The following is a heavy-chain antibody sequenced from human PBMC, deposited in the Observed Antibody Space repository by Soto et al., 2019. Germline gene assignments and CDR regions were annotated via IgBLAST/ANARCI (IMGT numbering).Heavy chain of an antibody. D-gene: IGHD5-12*01. CDR3: AREGNLGRWLQPLDF. Sequence: PSETLSLTCTVSGVSISASARSWSPQPPGKGLAWIRKFHYNGNTQYNPSLKSPVSMSVDMSKNLFSLRLISVTAADTAESFCAREGNLGRWLQPLDFWGQVTLVT. J-gene: IGHJ4*02. CDR1: GVSISASA. V-gene: IGHV4-59*01. CDR2: FHYNGNT.